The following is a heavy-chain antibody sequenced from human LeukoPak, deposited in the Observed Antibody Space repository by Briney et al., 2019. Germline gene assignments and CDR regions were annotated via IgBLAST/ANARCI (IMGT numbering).Heavy chain of an antibody. J-gene: IGHJ6*02. CDR3: TRVAIAAAGGYYYYYGMDV. Sequence: GSLRLSCTASGFTFGDYAMSWVRQAPGKGLEWVGFIRSKAYGGTTEYAASVKGRFTISRDDSKSIAYLQMNSLKTEDTAVYYCTRVAIAAAGGYYYYYGMDVWGQGTTVTVSS. V-gene: IGHV3-49*04. CDR2: IRSKAYGGTT. D-gene: IGHD6-13*01. CDR1: GFTFGDYA.